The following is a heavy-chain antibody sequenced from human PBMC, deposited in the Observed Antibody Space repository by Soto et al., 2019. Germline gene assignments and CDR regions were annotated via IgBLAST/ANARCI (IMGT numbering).Heavy chain of an antibody. J-gene: IGHJ6*02. CDR3: ASGRSGYYTGDYYYGMDV. Sequence: ASVKVSCKASGYTFTSYGISWVLQAPGQGLEWMGWISAYNGNTNYAQKLQGRVTMTTDTSTSTAYMELRSLRSDDTAVYYCASGRSGYYTGDYYYGMDVWGQGTTVTVSS. V-gene: IGHV1-18*04. CDR1: GYTFTSYG. CDR2: ISAYNGNT. D-gene: IGHD3-3*01.